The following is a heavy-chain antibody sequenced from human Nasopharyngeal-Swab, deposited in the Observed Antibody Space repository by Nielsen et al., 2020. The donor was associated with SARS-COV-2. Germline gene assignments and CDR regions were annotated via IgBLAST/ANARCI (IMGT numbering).Heavy chain of an antibody. V-gene: IGHV1-18*01. D-gene: IGHD1-7*01. J-gene: IGHJ6*03. CDR3: ARRELELRGYYYYYMDV. CDR1: GYTFTSYG. CDR2: ISAYNGNT. Sequence: ASVKVSCKASGYTFTSYGISWVRQAPGQGLEWMGWISAYNGNTNYAQKLQGRVTMTTDTSTSTAYMELRSLRSDDTAVYYYARRELELRGYYYYYMDVWGKGTTVTVSS.